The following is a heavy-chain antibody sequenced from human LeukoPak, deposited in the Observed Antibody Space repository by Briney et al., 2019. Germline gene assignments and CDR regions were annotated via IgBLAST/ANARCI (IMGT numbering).Heavy chain of an antibody. Sequence: SETLSLTCTVSGGSISSYYWSWIRQPAGKGLEWIGRIYTSGSTYYNPSLKSRVTISVDTSKNQFSLKLSSVTAADTAVYYCARPVYGDYDDYYYMDVWGKGTTVTVSS. V-gene: IGHV4-4*07. D-gene: IGHD4-17*01. CDR3: ARPVYGDYDDYYYMDV. CDR2: IYTSGST. J-gene: IGHJ6*03. CDR1: GGSISSYY.